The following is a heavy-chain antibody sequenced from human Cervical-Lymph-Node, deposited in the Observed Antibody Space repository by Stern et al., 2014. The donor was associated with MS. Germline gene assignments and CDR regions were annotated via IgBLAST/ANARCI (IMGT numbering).Heavy chain of an antibody. CDR1: GFTFSSYD. J-gene: IGHJ4*02. D-gene: IGHD3-22*01. CDR3: ARGMGTAGYYYDY. Sequence: EVQLVESGGGLVQPGGSLRLSCAASGFTFSSYDMHWVRQATGKGLEWVSVIGTAGDTYYPGSVKGRFTISRENAKNSLYLQMNSLRAGDTAVYYCARGMGTAGYYYDYWGQGTLVTVSS. CDR2: IGTAGDT. V-gene: IGHV3-13*01.